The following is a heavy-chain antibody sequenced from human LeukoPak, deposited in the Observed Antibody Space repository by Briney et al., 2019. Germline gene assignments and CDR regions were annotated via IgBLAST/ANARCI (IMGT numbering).Heavy chain of an antibody. CDR3: ARSRTTGTWGNWFDP. V-gene: IGHV1-2*02. CDR2: INPNSGGT. CDR1: GYTFTGYY. D-gene: IGHD1-1*01. Sequence: ASVTVSFKASGYTFTGYYMHWVRQAPGQGLEWMGWINPNSGGTNYAQKFQGRVTMTRDTSISTAYMELSRLRSDDTAVYYCARSRTTGTWGNWFDPWGQGTLVTVSS. J-gene: IGHJ5*02.